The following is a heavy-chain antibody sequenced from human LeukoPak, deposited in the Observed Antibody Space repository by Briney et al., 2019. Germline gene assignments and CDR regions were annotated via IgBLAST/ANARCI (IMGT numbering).Heavy chain of an antibody. Sequence: PSETLSLTCTVSGGSISSSSYYSAWIRPPPGKGLEWVGSIYYSGTTYYNPYLKSRVTISVDTSKNQFSLKLTSVTAADTAVYYCASGPGGSALFNWGQGTLVTVSS. CDR3: ASGPGGSALFN. CDR2: IYYSGTT. J-gene: IGHJ4*02. V-gene: IGHV4-39*07. D-gene: IGHD4-23*01. CDR1: GGSISSSSYY.